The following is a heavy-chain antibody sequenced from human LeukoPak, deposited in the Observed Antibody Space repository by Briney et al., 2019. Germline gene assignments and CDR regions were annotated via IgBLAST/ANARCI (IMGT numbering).Heavy chain of an antibody. CDR1: GFTFSSYG. J-gene: IGHJ1*01. V-gene: IGHV3-33*01. Sequence: GGSLRLSCAASGFTFSSYGMHWVRQAPGKGLEWVAVIWYDGSNKYYADSVKGRFTISRDNSKNTLYLQMNSLRAEDTAVYYCARDRASEAAADPSEYFQHWGQGTLVTVSS. CDR2: IWYDGSNK. CDR3: ARDRASEAAADPSEYFQH. D-gene: IGHD6-13*01.